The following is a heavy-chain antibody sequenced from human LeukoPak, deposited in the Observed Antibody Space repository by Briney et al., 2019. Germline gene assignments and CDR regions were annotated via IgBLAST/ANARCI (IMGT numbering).Heavy chain of an antibody. D-gene: IGHD3-10*01. V-gene: IGHV1-18*01. J-gene: IGHJ4*02. CDR1: GYTFTSYG. CDR2: ISAYNGNT. CDR3: ARDWSTMVPSGGGY. Sequence: ASVKVSCKASGYTFTSYGIGWVRQVPGQGLEWMGWISAYNGNTNYAQKFQGRVTMTADTSTSTAYMELRSLRSDDTAVYYCARDWSTMVPSGGGYWGQGTLVTVSS.